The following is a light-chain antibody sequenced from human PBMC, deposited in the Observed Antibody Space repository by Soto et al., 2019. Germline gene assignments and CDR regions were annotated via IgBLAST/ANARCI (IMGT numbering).Light chain of an antibody. CDR3: QQRSNWPLT. Sequence: EIVMTQSPATLSVSPGERATLSCRASQSVSSNLAWYQQKPGQAPRLLIYGASTRATGIPARFSGSGSGTEFTLTISSLEPEDFAVYYCQQRSNWPLTFCGGTKVDI. CDR1: QSVSSN. V-gene: IGKV3-15*01. CDR2: GAS. J-gene: IGKJ4*01.